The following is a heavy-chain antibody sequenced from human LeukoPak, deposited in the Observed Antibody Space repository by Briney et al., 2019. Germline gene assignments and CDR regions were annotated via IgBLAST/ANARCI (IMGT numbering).Heavy chain of an antibody. J-gene: IGHJ5*02. Sequence: PGGSLRLSCAASGFTFSKYNMNWVRQAPGKGLEWVSSISGSSSYIYYADSVKGRFTISRDNTKNSLSLQMNSLRAEDTAVYYCARESGSSWYNWFDPWGQGTLVTVSS. CDR1: GFTFSKYN. D-gene: IGHD6-13*01. CDR3: ARESGSSWYNWFDP. CDR2: ISGSSSYI. V-gene: IGHV3-21*01.